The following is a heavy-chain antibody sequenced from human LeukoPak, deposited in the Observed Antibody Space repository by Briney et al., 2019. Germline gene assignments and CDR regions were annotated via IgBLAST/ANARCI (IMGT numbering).Heavy chain of an antibody. CDR2: ISYDGSNK. Sequence: QPGRSLRLSCAASGFTFSSYAMHWVRQAPGKGLEWVAFISYDGSNKYYADSVKGRFTISRDNSKNTLFLQMNSLRAEDTAVYYCARNAYSSDWSGDFDYWGQGTLATVSS. V-gene: IGHV3-30*04. CDR1: GFTFSSYA. CDR3: ARNAYSSDWSGDFDY. D-gene: IGHD6-19*01. J-gene: IGHJ4*02.